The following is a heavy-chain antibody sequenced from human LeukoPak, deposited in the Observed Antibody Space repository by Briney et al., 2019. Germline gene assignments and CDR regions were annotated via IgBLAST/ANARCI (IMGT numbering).Heavy chain of an antibody. CDR1: GYTLTELS. D-gene: IGHD3/OR15-3a*01. CDR3: ATGLYYYYYMDV. Sequence: ASVKVSCKVSGYTLTELSMHWVRQAPGKGLEWMGGFDPEDGETIYAQKFQGRVTVTEDTSTDTAYMELSSLRSEDTAVYYCATGLYYYYYMDVWGKGTTVTVSS. CDR2: FDPEDGET. J-gene: IGHJ6*03. V-gene: IGHV1-24*01.